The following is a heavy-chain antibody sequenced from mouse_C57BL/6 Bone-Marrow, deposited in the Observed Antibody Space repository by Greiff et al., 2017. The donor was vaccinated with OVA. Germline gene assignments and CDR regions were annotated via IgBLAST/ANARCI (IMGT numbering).Heavy chain of an antibody. Sequence: QVQLQQPGAELVKPGASVKLSCKASGYTFTSYGMHWVKQRPGQGLEWIGMIHPNSGSTNYHEKFKSKATLTVDKSSSTAYMQLGSLTSEDSAVYYCARSHGSGYGDYWGQGTTLTVSS. CDR1: GYTFTSYG. V-gene: IGHV1-64*01. J-gene: IGHJ2*01. CDR3: ARSHGSGYGDY. D-gene: IGHD3-2*02. CDR2: IHPNSGST.